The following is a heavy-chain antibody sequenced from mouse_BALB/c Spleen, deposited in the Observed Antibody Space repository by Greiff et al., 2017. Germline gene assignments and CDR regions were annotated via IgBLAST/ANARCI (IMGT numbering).Heavy chain of an antibody. CDR1: GYAFTNYL. CDR2: INPGSGGT. J-gene: IGHJ2*01. D-gene: IGHD3-1*01. CDR3: ARRARTHFDY. V-gene: IGHV1-54*01. Sequence: QVQLQQSGAELVRPGTSVKVSCKASGYAFTNYLIEWVKQRPGQGLEWIGVINPGSGGTNYNEKFKGKATLTADKSSSTAYMQLSSLTSDDSAVYFCARRARTHFDYWGQGTTLTVSS.